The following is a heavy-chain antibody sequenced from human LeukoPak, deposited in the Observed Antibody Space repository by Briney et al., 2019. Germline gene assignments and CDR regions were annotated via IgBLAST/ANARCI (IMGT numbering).Heavy chain of an antibody. Sequence: SETLSLTCAVSGDSFSNSNWWSWIRPPPGKGLEWIGEIFHDGSTTYNPSLKSRVTMSIDKSKNQFSLKLNSVTAADTAVYYCARNGYYSVDYWGQGTLVTVSS. CDR3: ARNGYYSVDY. D-gene: IGHD4-17*01. V-gene: IGHV4-4*02. CDR1: GDSFSNSNW. CDR2: IFHDGST. J-gene: IGHJ4*02.